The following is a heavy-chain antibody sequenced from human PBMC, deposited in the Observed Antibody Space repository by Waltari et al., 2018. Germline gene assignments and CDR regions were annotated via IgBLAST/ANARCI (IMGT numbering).Heavy chain of an antibody. CDR1: GFTFRDYL. CDR2: IKKDGGEK. V-gene: IGHV3-7*01. J-gene: IGHJ4*02. D-gene: IGHD2-21*01. CDR3: ARDRGYCGGDCYKNLDS. Sequence: EVQLVESGGGLVQPGGSLRLSCAAFGFTFRDYLMTWVRQAPGKGLEWVANIKKDGGEKYYVDSVKGRFTVSRDNAKNSLYLQMSSLRAEDTAVYYCARDRGYCGGDCYKNLDSWGQGTLVAVSS.